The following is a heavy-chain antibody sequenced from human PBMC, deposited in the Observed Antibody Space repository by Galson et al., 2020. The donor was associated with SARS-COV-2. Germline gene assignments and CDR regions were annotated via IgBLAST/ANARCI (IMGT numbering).Heavy chain of an antibody. CDR2: ISDRGST. CDR3: VSASRPPVVSVFIGGPNNFDF. J-gene: IGHJ4*02. Sequence: WIRQSPGKGLEWIGEISDRGSTEYTSSLKSRVTMSVDRSKNQFSLKLRSVTAADTAVYFCVSASRPPVVSVFIGGPNNFDFWSRGTLVTVSS. V-gene: IGHV4-34*01. D-gene: IGHD2-15*01.